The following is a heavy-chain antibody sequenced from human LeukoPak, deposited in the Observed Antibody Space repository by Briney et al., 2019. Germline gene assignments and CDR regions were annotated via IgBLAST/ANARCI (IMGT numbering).Heavy chain of an antibody. CDR1: GYSSTSYW. Sequence: GESLKISCTVSGYSSTSYWIGWVRQMPGKGLGWMGIIYSGDSDTSYSPSFQGQVTISADKSISTAYLQWSSLKASDTAMYYCARVVVVADNNWFDPWGQGILVTVSS. CDR3: ARVVVVADNNWFDP. CDR2: IYSGDSDT. V-gene: IGHV5-51*01. D-gene: IGHD2-15*01. J-gene: IGHJ5*02.